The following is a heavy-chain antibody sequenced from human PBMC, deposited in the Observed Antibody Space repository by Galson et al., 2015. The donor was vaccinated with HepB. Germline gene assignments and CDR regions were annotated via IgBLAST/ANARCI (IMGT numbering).Heavy chain of an antibody. Sequence: SLRLSCAASGFNSRFYAMHWVRQAPGKGLEWVAFIWYDGTNKFYADSVKGRFTISRDNSENQVYLQINSLRAEDTAVYFCAKDHNGEGWFDPWGQGALVTVSS. CDR1: GFNSRFYA. CDR2: IWYDGTNK. D-gene: IGHD2-8*01. V-gene: IGHV3-33*06. J-gene: IGHJ5*02. CDR3: AKDHNGEGWFDP.